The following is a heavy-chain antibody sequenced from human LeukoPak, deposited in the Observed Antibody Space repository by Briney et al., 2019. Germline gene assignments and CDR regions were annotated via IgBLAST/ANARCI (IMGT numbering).Heavy chain of an antibody. Sequence: SETLSLTCTVSGYSISSSYYWGWIRQSPRKGLEWIGSIYHLGSTYYNPSLKSRVSMSVDISNHQFSLRLTSVTAADTAVYYCARDCSGGTCKNGGGYDAFDIWGQGTMVTVSS. CDR3: ARDCSGGTCKNGGGYDAFDI. J-gene: IGHJ3*02. CDR1: GYSISSSYY. V-gene: IGHV4-38-2*02. CDR2: IYHLGST. D-gene: IGHD2-15*01.